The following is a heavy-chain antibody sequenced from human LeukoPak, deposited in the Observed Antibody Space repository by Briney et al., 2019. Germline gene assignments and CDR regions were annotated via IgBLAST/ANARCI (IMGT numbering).Heavy chain of an antibody. D-gene: IGHD3-9*01. CDR1: GFTFSDYY. Sequence: GGSLRLSCAASGFTFSDYYMSWIRQAPGKGLEWVSYISSSGSTIYYADSVKGRFTISRDNAKYSLYLQMNSLRAEDTGVYYCARADWDYYYYYMDVWGKGTTVTVSS. V-gene: IGHV3-11*04. CDR3: ARADWDYYYYYMDV. CDR2: ISSSGSTI. J-gene: IGHJ6*03.